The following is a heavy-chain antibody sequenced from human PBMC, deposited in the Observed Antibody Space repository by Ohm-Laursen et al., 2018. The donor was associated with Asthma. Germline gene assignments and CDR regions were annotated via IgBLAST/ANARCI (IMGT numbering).Heavy chain of an antibody. CDR1: GFTFSSYA. CDR2: ISGSGGST. D-gene: IGHD1-26*01. Sequence: SLRLSCAASGFTFSSYAMSWVRQAPGKGLEWVSAISGSGGSTYYADSVKGRFTISRDNAKNTLYLQMNSLRAEDTAVYYCARARSGSSYDYWGQGTLVTVSS. CDR3: ARARSGSSYDY. J-gene: IGHJ4*02. V-gene: IGHV3-23*01.